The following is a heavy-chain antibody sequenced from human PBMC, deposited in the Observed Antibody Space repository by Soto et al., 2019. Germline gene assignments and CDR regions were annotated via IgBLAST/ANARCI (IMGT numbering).Heavy chain of an antibody. CDR1: GFTFSGST. Sequence: EVQLVESGGGLVQPGGSLKLSCAASGFTFSGSTMHWVRQASGKGLEWVGRIRSKAINYATAYAASVQGRFTISRDDSKNTAYLQMDNLKTDDTAVYYWSRENAVVGYYYMDVWGKGTTVTVSS. J-gene: IGHJ6*03. CDR2: IRSKAINYAT. D-gene: IGHD2-15*01. CDR3: SRENAVVGYYYMDV. V-gene: IGHV3-73*01.